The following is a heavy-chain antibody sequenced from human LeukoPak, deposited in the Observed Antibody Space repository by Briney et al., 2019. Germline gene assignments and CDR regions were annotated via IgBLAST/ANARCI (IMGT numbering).Heavy chain of an antibody. J-gene: IGHJ4*02. CDR1: GGTFSSYA. CDR3: AREAILLRLGELSLLGYFDY. CDR2: IIPILGIA. D-gene: IGHD3-16*02. V-gene: IGHV1-69*04. Sequence: SVKVSCKASGGTFSSYAISWVRQAPGQGLEWMGRIIPILGIANYAQKFQGRVTITADKSTSTAYMELSSLRSEDTAVYYCAREAILLRLGELSLLGYFDYWGQGTLVTVSS.